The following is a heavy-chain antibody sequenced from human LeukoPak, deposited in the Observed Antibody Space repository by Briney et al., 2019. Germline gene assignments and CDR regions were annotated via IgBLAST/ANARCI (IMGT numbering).Heavy chain of an antibody. J-gene: IGHJ4*02. CDR1: GGSISNSHYY. D-gene: IGHD2-2*01. CDR2: LYYSVTT. CDR3: ARLRRSHADQ. Sequence: PSETLSLTRTVSGGSISNSHYYWGWIRQPPGKGLEWIGTLYYSVTTYYNPSLKSRVTISVKTAENQFSLKLSSVTAADTAVYYCARLRRSHADQWGQGTLVTVSS. V-gene: IGHV4-39*01.